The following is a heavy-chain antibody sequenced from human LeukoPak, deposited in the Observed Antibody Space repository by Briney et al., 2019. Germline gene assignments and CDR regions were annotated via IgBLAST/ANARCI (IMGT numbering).Heavy chain of an antibody. V-gene: IGHV4-59*01. J-gene: IGHJ5*02. D-gene: IGHD3-10*01. CDR2: IYYSGST. Sequence: WETLSLTCTVSGGSISSYYWSWIRQPPGKGLEWIGYIYYSGSTNYNPSLKSRVTISVDTSKNQFSLKLSSVTAADTAVYYCARGQYYYSSGVFDPWGQGTLVTVSS. CDR3: ARGQYYYSSGVFDP. CDR1: GGSISSYY.